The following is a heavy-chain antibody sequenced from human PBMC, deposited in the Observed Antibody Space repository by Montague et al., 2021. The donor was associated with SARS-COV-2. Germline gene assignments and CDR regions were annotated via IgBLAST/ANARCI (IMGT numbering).Heavy chain of an antibody. J-gene: IGHJ6*02. D-gene: IGHD3-10*01. CDR1: GGSISSYY. V-gene: IGHV4-4*07. Sequence: SETLSLTCTVSGGSISSYYWSWTRQPAGKGLEWIRRIYTSGSTNXNPSLKSRVTMSVDTSKNQFSLKLSSVTAADTAVYYCAREAWFGDKTSASEYYGMDVWGQGTTVTVSS. CDR3: AREAWFGDKTSASEYYGMDV. CDR2: IYTSGST.